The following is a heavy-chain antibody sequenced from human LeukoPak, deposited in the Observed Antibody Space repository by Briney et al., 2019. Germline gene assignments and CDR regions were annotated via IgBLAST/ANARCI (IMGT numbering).Heavy chain of an antibody. D-gene: IGHD3-3*01. V-gene: IGHV3-11*04. J-gene: IGHJ4*02. CDR3: AREASGYYHVFDS. CDR2: ITNSGRST. Sequence: PGGSLRLSCEASGFSLSTYFISWIRQAPGKGLEWVSYITNSGRSTKYADAVKGRFTISRDNTKQSVYLEMTDLRAEDTAVYHCAREASGYYHVFDSWGQGTLVTASS. CDR1: GFSLSTYF.